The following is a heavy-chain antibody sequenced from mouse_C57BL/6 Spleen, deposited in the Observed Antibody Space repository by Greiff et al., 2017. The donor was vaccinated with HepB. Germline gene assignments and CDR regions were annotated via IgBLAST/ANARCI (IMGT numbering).Heavy chain of an antibody. V-gene: IGHV1-26*01. J-gene: IGHJ3*01. CDR3: ARGDYASAY. D-gene: IGHD1-1*02. CDR2: INPNNGGT. Sequence: VQLQQSGPELVKPGASVKISCKASGYTFTDYYMNWVKQSHGKSLEWIGDINPNNGGTSYNQKFKGKATLTVDKSSSTAYMELRSLTSEDSAVYYCARGDYASAYWGQGTLVTVSA. CDR1: GYTFTDYY.